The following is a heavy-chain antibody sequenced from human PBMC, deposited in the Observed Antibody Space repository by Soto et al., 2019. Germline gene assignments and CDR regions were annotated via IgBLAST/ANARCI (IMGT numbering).Heavy chain of an antibody. CDR1: GYTFSVYG. Sequence: VNRSRKPAGYTFSVYGLGWVRQAPGQGLEYLGWITVYNGNTNYAQKFQGRVTMTTDTSTSTAYMELKSLRSDDTAIYYCARWLQLRPLDYWGQGTLVTVA. D-gene: IGHD1-1*01. CDR2: ITVYNGNT. V-gene: IGHV1-18*01. CDR3: ARWLQLRPLDY. J-gene: IGHJ4*02.